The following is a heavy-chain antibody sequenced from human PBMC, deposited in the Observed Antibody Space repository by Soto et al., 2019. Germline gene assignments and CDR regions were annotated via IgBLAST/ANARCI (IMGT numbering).Heavy chain of an antibody. CDR2: ITPMFGTP. CDR3: ARDGTLYDSRAYYYLY. Sequence: QVQLVQSGAEVKKPGSSVKVSCKASGGIFRRYTITWVRQAPGQGLEWMGGITPMFGTPNYAQKFRGRVTITADESTSTAYMELNSQRSEDTAMYFCARDGTLYDSRAYYYLYWGQGTLVTVSS. CDR1: GGIFRRYT. V-gene: IGHV1-69*01. J-gene: IGHJ4*02. D-gene: IGHD3-22*01.